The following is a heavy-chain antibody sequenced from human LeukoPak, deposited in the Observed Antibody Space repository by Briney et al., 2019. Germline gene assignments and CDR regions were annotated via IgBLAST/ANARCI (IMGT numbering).Heavy chain of an antibody. CDR2: INPNSGAI. D-gene: IGHD2-2*01. CDR1: GYTFIDFY. V-gene: IGHV1-2*02. CDR3: ARVKKLMPEFEF. J-gene: IGHJ4*02. Sequence: ASVKVSCKASGYTFIDFYIHWVRQAPGQGLERMGWINPNSGAIKYSQKFQGRVSMTRDTSITTVYMDLSSLRSDDTAVYYCARVKKLMPEFEFWGQGTLVTVSS.